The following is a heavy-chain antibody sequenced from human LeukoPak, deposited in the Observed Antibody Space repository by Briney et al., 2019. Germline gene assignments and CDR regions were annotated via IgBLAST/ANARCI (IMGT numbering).Heavy chain of an antibody. CDR3: ASLHSPITRLPDY. Sequence: SETLSLTCAVHGGSFSGYYWSWIRQPPGKGPEWIGEINHSGSTNYNPSLKSRVTISVDTSKNQFSLKLSSVTAADTAVYYCASLHSPITRLPDYWGQGTLVTVSS. CDR2: INHSGST. J-gene: IGHJ4*02. V-gene: IGHV4-34*01. CDR1: GGSFSGYY.